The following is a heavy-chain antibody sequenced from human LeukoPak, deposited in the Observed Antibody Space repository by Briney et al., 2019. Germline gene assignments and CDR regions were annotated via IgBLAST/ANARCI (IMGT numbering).Heavy chain of an antibody. CDR3: ARDDALVATGSFDY. CDR1: GYTFTSYG. D-gene: IGHD5-12*01. J-gene: IGHJ4*02. Sequence: ASVKVSCKASGYTFTSYGINWVRQAPGQGLEWMGWISAYNGNTNYAQKLQGRVTMTTDTSTSTAYMELRSLRSDNTAVYYCARDDALVATGSFDYWGQGTLVTVSS. CDR2: ISAYNGNT. V-gene: IGHV1-18*01.